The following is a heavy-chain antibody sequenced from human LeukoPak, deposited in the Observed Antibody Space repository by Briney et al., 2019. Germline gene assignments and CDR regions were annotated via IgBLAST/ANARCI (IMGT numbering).Heavy chain of an antibody. J-gene: IGHJ4*02. CDR3: ARTRGLLLRSYYFDY. Sequence: PGGSLRLSCAASGFTFSSYWMSWVRQAPGKGLEWVANIKQDGSEKYYVDSVKGRFTISRDNAKNSLYLQMNSLRAEDTAVYYCARTRGLLLRSYYFDYWGQGTLVTVSS. D-gene: IGHD3-22*01. CDR2: IKQDGSEK. V-gene: IGHV3-7*01. CDR1: GFTFSSYW.